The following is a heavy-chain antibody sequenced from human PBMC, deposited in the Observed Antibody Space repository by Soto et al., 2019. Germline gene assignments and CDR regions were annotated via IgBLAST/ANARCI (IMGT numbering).Heavy chain of an antibody. D-gene: IGHD4-4*01. CDR2: INHSGST. CDR3: ARGKPGYSKDAFDI. J-gene: IGHJ3*02. Sequence: QVQLLQWGAGLLKPSETLSLTCAVYGGSFSGYYWSWIRQPPGKGLEWIGEINHSGSTNYNPSLKSRVTISVDTSKNQFSLKLSSVTAADTAVYYCARGKPGYSKDAFDIWGQGTMVTVSS. CDR1: GGSFSGYY. V-gene: IGHV4-34*01.